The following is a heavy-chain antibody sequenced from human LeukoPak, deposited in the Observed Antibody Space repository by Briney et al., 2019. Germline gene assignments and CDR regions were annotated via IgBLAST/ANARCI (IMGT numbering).Heavy chain of an antibody. V-gene: IGHV1-2*02. J-gene: IGHJ4*02. CDR1: GYTXTGYY. CDR2: INPNSGGT. CDR3: ARGVLYGDYAHY. D-gene: IGHD4-17*01. Sequence: ASVKVSCKASGYTXTGYYMHWVRQAPGQGLEWMGWINPNSGGTNYAQKFQGRVTMTRDTSISTAYMELSRLRSDDTAVYYCARGVLYGDYAHYWGQGTLVTVSS.